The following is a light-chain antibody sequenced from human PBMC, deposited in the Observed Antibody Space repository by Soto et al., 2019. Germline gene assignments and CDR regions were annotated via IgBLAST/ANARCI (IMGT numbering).Light chain of an antibody. CDR3: AAWDDSLNCFNLV. Sequence: QSVLTQPPSASGTPGQRVTISCSGSSSNIGSNTVNWYQQLPGTAPKLLIYYNRQRPSGVPDLFSGSKSGTSASLAISGIQSEDGAHYYCAAWDDSLNCFNLVFGGGTKLTVL. CDR2: YNR. V-gene: IGLV1-44*01. CDR1: SSNIGSNT. J-gene: IGLJ3*02.